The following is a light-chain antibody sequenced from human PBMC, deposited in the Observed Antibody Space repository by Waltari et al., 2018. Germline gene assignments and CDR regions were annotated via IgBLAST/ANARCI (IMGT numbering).Light chain of an antibody. V-gene: IGLV2-14*01. Sequence: QSALTQPASVSGSPGQSITISCTGTSSDVGFYNYVSWYQQHPGKAPKLIIYDVSERPSGLSDRFSGSKSGNAASLTISGLQAEDEADYYCNSYTGSSFSAFGGGTKLTVL. J-gene: IGLJ3*02. CDR2: DVS. CDR3: NSYTGSSFSA. CDR1: SSDVGFYNY.